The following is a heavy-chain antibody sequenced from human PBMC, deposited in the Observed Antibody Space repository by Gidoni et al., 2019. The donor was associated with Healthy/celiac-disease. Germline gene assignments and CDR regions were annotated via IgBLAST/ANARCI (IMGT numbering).Heavy chain of an antibody. J-gene: IGHJ5*02. V-gene: IGHV3-23*01. CDR2: ISGSGGST. Sequence: EVQLLESGGGLVQPGGSLRLSCAASGFPFSSYAMSWVRQAPGKGLEWVSAISGSGGSTYYADSVKGRFTISRDNSKNTLYLQMNSLRAEDTAVYYCAKDRGGQWLVDWFDPWGQGTLVTVSS. CDR1: GFPFSSYA. D-gene: IGHD6-19*01. CDR3: AKDRGGQWLVDWFDP.